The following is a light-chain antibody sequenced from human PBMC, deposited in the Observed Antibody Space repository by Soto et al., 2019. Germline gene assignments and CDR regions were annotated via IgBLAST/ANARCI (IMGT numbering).Light chain of an antibody. CDR2: GAS. CDR1: QSVSDN. V-gene: IGKV3-15*01. Sequence: EIVMTQSPATLSVSPGERVTLSCRASQSVSDNLAWYQQKPGQAPRLLIYGASTRATTIPARFSGSGSGTECTLNISSLQSEDFAVYYCQQSNNWPYTFGQGTKLDIK. J-gene: IGKJ2*01. CDR3: QQSNNWPYT.